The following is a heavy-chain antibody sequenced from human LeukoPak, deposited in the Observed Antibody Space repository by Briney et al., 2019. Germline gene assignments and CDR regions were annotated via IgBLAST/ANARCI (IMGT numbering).Heavy chain of an antibody. J-gene: IGHJ4*02. CDR2: ITGSGGKT. Sequence: PGGSLRLSCAASGFTFSSYNMNWVRQAPGKGLEWVSGITGSGGKTYYADSVKGRFTISRDNSKNTLFLQMNSLRAEDTAVYYCAKRDYYESSGYSPLFDYWGQGTLVTVSS. D-gene: IGHD3-22*01. V-gene: IGHV3-23*01. CDR3: AKRDYYESSGYSPLFDY. CDR1: GFTFSSYN.